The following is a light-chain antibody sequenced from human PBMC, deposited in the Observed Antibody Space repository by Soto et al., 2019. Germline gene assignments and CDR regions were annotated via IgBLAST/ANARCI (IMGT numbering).Light chain of an antibody. V-gene: IGKV1-39*01. CDR2: TAS. J-gene: IGKJ4*01. CDR1: QSISSY. CDR3: QQYNNWPPRLT. Sequence: DIQLTQSPSSLSASVGDRATITCRTIQSISSYLNWYQQKPGKAPNLLIYTASSLQSGVPSRFSGSGSGTDFTLTITSLQSEDFAVYYCQQYNNWPPRLTFGGGTKVDIK.